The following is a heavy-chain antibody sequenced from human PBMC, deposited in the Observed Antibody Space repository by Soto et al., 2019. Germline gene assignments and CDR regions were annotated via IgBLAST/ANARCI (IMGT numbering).Heavy chain of an antibody. CDR3: ATEQWLVPGYYYYGMDV. CDR2: ISAYNGNT. Sequence: QVQLVQSGAEVKKPGASVKVSCKASGYTFTSYGISWVRQAPGQGLEWMGRISAYNGNTNYAQKLQGRVTMTTDTSTSTAYMELRSLRSDDTAVYYCATEQWLVPGYYYYGMDVWGQGTTVTVSS. V-gene: IGHV1-18*04. CDR1: GYTFTSYG. J-gene: IGHJ6*02. D-gene: IGHD6-19*01.